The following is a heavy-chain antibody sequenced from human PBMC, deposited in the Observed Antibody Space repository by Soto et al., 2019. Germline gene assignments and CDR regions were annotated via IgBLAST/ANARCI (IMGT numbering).Heavy chain of an antibody. CDR1: GDTITNYG. CDR2: ISFYNGNT. Sequence: QVQLVQSGGEVRKPGASVKVSCKASGDTITNYGISWVRQAPGQGLEWMGWISFYNGNTKYAQNLQXRLXLTTDTSTSTAYMELRSLRSDDTAVYYCASATSIAVAGKESWGQGTLVTVSS. CDR3: ASATSIAVAGKES. V-gene: IGHV1-18*01. J-gene: IGHJ4*02. D-gene: IGHD6-19*01.